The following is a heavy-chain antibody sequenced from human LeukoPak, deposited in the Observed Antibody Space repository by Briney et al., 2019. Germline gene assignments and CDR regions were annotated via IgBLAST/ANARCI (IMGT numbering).Heavy chain of an antibody. CDR1: GFTFTGHS. V-gene: IGHV3-30*04. CDR3: ARERQAGGTPFDY. D-gene: IGHD1-26*01. CDR2: VGTVEKKK. J-gene: IGHJ4*02. Sequence: GGSLTLSCVLSGFTFTGHSMHWVRPAPGNWREWVAFVGTVEKKKFYADSLKGRFTISRDNSKNTLYLQMNSLRDEDTAVYYCARERQAGGTPFDYWGQGSLVTVSS.